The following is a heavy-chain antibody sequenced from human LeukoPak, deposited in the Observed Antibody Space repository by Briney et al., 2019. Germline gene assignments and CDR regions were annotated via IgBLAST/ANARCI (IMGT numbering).Heavy chain of an antibody. V-gene: IGHV5-51*01. CDR1: GYSFTSYW. D-gene: IGHD1-1*01. J-gene: IGHJ4*02. CDR3: AGRGTGTTLAFDY. CDR2: IYPGDSDT. Sequence: GESLKISCKGSGYSFTSYWIGWVRQMPGKGLEWMGIIYPGDSDTRYSPSFQGQVTISVDKSISTAYLQWSSLKASDTAIYYCAGRGTGTTLAFDYWGQGALVTVSS.